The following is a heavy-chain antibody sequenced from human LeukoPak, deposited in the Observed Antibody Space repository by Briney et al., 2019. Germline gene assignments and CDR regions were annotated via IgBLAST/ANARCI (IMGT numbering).Heavy chain of an antibody. CDR3: ARSAYCSSTSCLYYYYYYYMDV. V-gene: IGHV1-2*02. CDR1: GYTFTSYY. J-gene: IGHJ6*03. CDR2: INPNSGGT. Sequence: ASVKVSCKASGYTFTSYYMHWVRQAPGQGLEWMGWINPNSGGTNYAQKFQGRVTMTRDTSISTAYMELSRLRSDDTAVYYCARSAYCSSTSCLYYYYYYYMDVWGKGTTVTVSS. D-gene: IGHD2-2*01.